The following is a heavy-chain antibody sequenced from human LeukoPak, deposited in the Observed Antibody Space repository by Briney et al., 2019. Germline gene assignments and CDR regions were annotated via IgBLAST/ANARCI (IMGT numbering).Heavy chain of an antibody. CDR2: IKEDGSEK. CDR3: ARDIRYGDSDY. V-gene: IGHV3-7*05. Sequence: GGSLRLSCAASGFTFSRYWMTWVRQAPGKGLEWVANIKEDGSEKNYVDSLKGRFTISRDNAKNSVFLQMNSLTVEDTAIYYCARDIRYGDSDYWGQGTLVTVSS. D-gene: IGHD4-17*01. CDR1: GFTFSRYW. J-gene: IGHJ4*02.